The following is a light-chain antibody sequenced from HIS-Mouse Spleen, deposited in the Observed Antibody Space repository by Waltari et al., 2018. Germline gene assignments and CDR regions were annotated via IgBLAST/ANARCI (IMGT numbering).Light chain of an antibody. CDR1: SSDVGGYHY. J-gene: IGLJ2*01. CDR2: EVS. V-gene: IGLV2-8*01. Sequence: QSALTQPPSASGSPGPSVTISCTGTSSDVGGYHYLSCYQQHPGKAPKLMIYEVSKRPSGVPDRFSGSKSGNTASLTVSGLQAEDEADYYCSSYAGSNNLVFGGGTKLTVL. CDR3: SSYAGSNNLV.